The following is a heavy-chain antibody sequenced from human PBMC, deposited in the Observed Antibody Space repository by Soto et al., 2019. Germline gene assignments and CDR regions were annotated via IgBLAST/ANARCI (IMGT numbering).Heavy chain of an antibody. V-gene: IGHV1-69*12. CDR3: ASSAMDHYYYGMDV. J-gene: IGHJ6*02. Sequence: QVQLLQSGAEVQKPGSSVKVSCKSSGGTFSSYAISWVRQAPGQGLEWMGGIIPIFGTADYAQKFQGRVTITADESTSTAYMELSSLRSEDTAVYYCASSAMDHYYYGMDVWGQGTTVTVSS. CDR2: IIPIFGTA. D-gene: IGHD5-18*01. CDR1: GGTFSSYA.